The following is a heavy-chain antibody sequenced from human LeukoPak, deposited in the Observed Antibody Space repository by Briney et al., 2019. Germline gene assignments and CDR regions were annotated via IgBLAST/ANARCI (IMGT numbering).Heavy chain of an antibody. V-gene: IGHV3-20*04. J-gene: IGHJ4*02. CDR1: GFTFDDYG. CDR3: ARDWFHAIDY. D-gene: IGHD2/OR15-2a*01. Sequence: PGGSLRLSCAASGFTFDDYGMNWVRQAPGKGLEWVSGINWNGDSTGYADSVKGRFTISRDNTKNSLYLQMNSLRAEDTAVYYCARDWFHAIDYWGQGTLVTVSS. CDR2: INWNGDST.